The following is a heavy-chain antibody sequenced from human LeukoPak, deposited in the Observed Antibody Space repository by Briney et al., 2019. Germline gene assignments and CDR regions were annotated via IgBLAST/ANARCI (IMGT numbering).Heavy chain of an antibody. J-gene: IGHJ4*02. CDR1: GYTLTELS. Sequence: ASVKVSCKVSGYTLTELSMHWVRQAPGKGLEWMGGFDPEDGETIYAQKFQGRVTMTEDTSTDTAYMELSSLRSEDTAVYYCATYPVGGSSGWSAQYYFDYWGQGTLVTVSS. CDR2: FDPEDGET. CDR3: ATYPVGGSSGWSAQYYFDY. D-gene: IGHD6-19*01. V-gene: IGHV1-24*01.